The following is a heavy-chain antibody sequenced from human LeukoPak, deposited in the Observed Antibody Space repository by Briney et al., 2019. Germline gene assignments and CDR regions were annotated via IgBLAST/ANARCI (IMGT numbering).Heavy chain of an antibody. CDR2: IYTSGST. D-gene: IGHD6-19*01. V-gene: IGHV4-4*07. CDR3: ARVSSAGIWDY. Sequence: SETLSLTCTVSGGSFSGYYWSWIRQPAGKGLEWIGRIYTSGSTNYNPSLKSRVTMSVDTSKNQFFLKLSSVTAADTAVYYCARVSSAGIWDYWGQGTLVTVSS. CDR1: GGSFSGYY. J-gene: IGHJ4*02.